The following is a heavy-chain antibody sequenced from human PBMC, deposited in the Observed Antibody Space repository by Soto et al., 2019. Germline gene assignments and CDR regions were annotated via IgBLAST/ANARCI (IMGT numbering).Heavy chain of an antibody. V-gene: IGHV1-8*01. CDR2: MNPNSGNT. CDR1: GYTFTKFD. D-gene: IGHD4-17*01. CDR3: VRGDYGDYAHWFDP. J-gene: IGHJ5*02. Sequence: QVQLVQSGAEVKKPGASVRVSCKASGYTFTKFDINWVRQATGQGLEWMGWMNPNSGNTGYAQKLQVRVTMTRNTSITTADMELSTLRSEDTAVYYCVRGDYGDYAHWFDPWGQGTLVTVSS.